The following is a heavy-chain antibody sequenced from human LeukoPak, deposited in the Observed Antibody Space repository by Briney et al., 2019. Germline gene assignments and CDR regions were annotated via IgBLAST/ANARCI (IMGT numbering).Heavy chain of an antibody. J-gene: IGHJ4*02. V-gene: IGHV4-34*01. CDR3: AGEYCTNGVCYDY. Sequence: SETLSLTCAVYGGSFSGYYWSWIRQPPGKGLEWIGEINHSGSTNYNPSLKSRVTISVDTSRNQFSLQLSSVTAADTAVYYCAGEYCTNGVCYDYWGQGTLVTVSS. CDR2: INHSGST. CDR1: GGSFSGYY. D-gene: IGHD2-8*01.